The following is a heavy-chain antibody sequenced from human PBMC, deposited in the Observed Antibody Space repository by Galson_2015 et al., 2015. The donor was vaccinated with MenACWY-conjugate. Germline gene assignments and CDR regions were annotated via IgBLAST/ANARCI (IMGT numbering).Heavy chain of an antibody. V-gene: IGHV3-21*01. Sequence: SLRLSCAASGFTFSTYSMNWVRQAPGKGLEWVSSISSSSIYIYYTDSVKGRFTISRDNAKNSLYLQMNSLRVEDTAVYYCTRRTGGIYDYWRQGTLVTVSS. J-gene: IGHJ4*02. D-gene: IGHD1-26*01. CDR3: TRRTGGIYDY. CDR2: ISSSSIYI. CDR1: GFTFSTYS.